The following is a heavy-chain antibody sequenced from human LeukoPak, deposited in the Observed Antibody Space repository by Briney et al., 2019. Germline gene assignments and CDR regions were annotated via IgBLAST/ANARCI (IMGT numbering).Heavy chain of an antibody. CDR1: GYTFTSYY. Sequence: ASVKVSCKASGYTFTSYYMHWVRQAPGQGLEWMGIINPSGGSTSYAQKFQGRVTMTRDTSTSTVYMELSSLRSEDTAVYYCARDRAHYDSSGIFDYWGQGTLVTVSS. D-gene: IGHD3-22*01. J-gene: IGHJ4*02. CDR2: INPSGGST. V-gene: IGHV1-46*01. CDR3: ARDRAHYDSSGIFDY.